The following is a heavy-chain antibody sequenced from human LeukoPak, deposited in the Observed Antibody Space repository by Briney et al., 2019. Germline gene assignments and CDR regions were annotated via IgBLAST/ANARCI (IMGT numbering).Heavy chain of an antibody. Sequence: ASQTLSLTCTVSGGSISSGGCYWSWIRRHPGKGLEWIGYIYYSGSTYYNPSLKSRVTISVDTSKNQFSLKLSSVTAADTAVYYCARGLVVVAANYFDYWGQGTLVTVSS. V-gene: IGHV4-31*03. CDR3: ARGLVVVAANYFDY. CDR1: GGSISSGGCY. J-gene: IGHJ4*02. CDR2: IYYSGST. D-gene: IGHD2-15*01.